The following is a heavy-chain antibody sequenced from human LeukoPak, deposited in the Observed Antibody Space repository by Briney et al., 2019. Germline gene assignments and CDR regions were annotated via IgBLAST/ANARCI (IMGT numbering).Heavy chain of an antibody. J-gene: IGHJ4*02. V-gene: IGHV3-48*04. D-gene: IGHD3-16*01. CDR1: GFTFSSYS. Sequence: GGSLRLSCAASGFTFSSYSMNWVRQAPGKGLEWVSYISSSSSTIYYADSVKGRFTISRDNAKNSLYLQMNSLRAEDTAVYYCAREGEGGDFDYWGQGTLVAVSS. CDR3: AREGEGGDFDY. CDR2: ISSSSSTI.